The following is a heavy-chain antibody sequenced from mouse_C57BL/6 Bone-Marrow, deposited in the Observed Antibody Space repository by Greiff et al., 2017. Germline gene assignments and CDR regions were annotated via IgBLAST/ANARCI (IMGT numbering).Heavy chain of an antibody. V-gene: IGHV1-55*01. CDR1: GYTFTSYW. CDR3: AREGIYYDYSWFAY. CDR2: IYPGSGST. D-gene: IGHD2-4*01. J-gene: IGHJ3*01. Sequence: QVQLQQPGAELVKPGASVKMSCKASGYTFTSYWITWVKQRPGQGLEWIGDIYPGSGSTNYNEKFKSKATLTVDTSSSTAYMQLISLTSEDSAVYYCAREGIYYDYSWFAYWGQGTLVTVSA.